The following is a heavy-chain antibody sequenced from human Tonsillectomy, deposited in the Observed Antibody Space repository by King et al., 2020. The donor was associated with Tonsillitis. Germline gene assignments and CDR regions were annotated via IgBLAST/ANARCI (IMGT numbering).Heavy chain of an antibody. CDR2: ISYDGGEI. Sequence: VQLVESGGGVVQPGMSLRLSCEVSGFTLSDYGMHWVRQAPGKGLEWVTFISYDGGEIRYADSVKGRFTVSRDTSKNTLYLAMNSLRDEDTAVYHVAQAQYCSRTACYVNWFDPWGQGTLVIVSS. J-gene: IGHJ5*02. CDR3: AQAQYCSRTACYVNWFDP. V-gene: IGHV3-30*18. CDR1: GFTLSDYG. D-gene: IGHD2-2*01.